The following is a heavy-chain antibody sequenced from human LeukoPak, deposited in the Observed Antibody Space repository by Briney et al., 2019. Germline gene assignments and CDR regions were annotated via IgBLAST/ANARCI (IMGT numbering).Heavy chain of an antibody. D-gene: IGHD4-17*01. V-gene: IGHV1-46*01. CDR2: INPSGGST. J-gene: IGHJ4*02. CDR1: GYTFTSYY. CDR3: ARDGSHLRDLDY. Sequence: ASVKVSCKASGYTFTSYYMHWVRQAPGQGLEWMGIINPSGGSTSYAQKFQGRVTMTRDTSTSTVYVELSSLRSEDTAVYYCARDGSHLRDLDYWGQGTLVTVSS.